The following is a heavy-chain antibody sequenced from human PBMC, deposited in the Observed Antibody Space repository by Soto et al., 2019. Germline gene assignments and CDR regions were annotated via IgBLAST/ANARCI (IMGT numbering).Heavy chain of an antibody. D-gene: IGHD2-2*01. CDR1: GVSISSYY. CDR2: IYYSGST. J-gene: IGHJ5*02. V-gene: IGHV4-59*01. CDR3: ARLGYCISTSCYDYFDP. Sequence: SETLSLTCTVSGVSISSYYWSWIRQPPGKGLEWIGYIYYSGSTSYNPSLKSRITISVDTSKNQFSLKLSSVTAADTAVYYCARLGYCISTSCYDYFDPWGQGTLVTVSS.